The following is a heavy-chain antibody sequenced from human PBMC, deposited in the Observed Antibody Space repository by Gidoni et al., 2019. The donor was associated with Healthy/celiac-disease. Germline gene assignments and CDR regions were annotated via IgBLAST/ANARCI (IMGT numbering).Heavy chain of an antibody. Sequence: QVQLQQWGAGLLKPSETLSLTCAVYGGSFSGYYWSWIRQPPGKGLEWIGEINHSGSINYNPSLKSRVTISVDTSKNQFSLKLSSVTAADTVVYYCARGWVGATGYYYHGMDVWGQGTTVTVSS. J-gene: IGHJ6*02. V-gene: IGHV4-34*01. D-gene: IGHD1-26*01. CDR1: GGSFSGYY. CDR3: ARGWVGATGYYYHGMDV. CDR2: INHSGSI.